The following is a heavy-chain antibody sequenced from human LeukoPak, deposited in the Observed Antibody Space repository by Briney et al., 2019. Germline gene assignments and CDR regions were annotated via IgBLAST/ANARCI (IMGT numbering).Heavy chain of an antibody. CDR1: GFTFSSYG. CDR3: ARDVTPPPVPPYLDY. D-gene: IGHD2/OR15-2a*01. CDR2: IWYDGSNK. J-gene: IGHJ4*02. Sequence: GGSLRLSCAASGFTFSSYGMHWVRQAPGKGLEWVAVIWYDGSNKYYADSVKGRFTISRDNSKNTLYLQMNSLRAEDTAVYYCARDVTPPPVPPYLDYWGQGTLVTVSS. V-gene: IGHV3-33*01.